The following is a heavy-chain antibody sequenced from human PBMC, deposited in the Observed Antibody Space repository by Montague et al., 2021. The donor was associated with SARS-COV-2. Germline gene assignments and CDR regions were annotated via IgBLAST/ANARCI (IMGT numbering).Heavy chain of an antibody. J-gene: IGHJ6*02. CDR2: IYTSGST. D-gene: IGHD2-15*01. Sequence: TLSFTCTVSGGSISSGSYYWSWIRQPAGKGLEWIGRIYTSGSTNYNPSLKSRVTISVDTSKNQFSLKLSSVTAADTAVYYCAGGPAATYYYGMDVWGQGTTVTVSS. CDR3: AGGPAATYYYGMDV. V-gene: IGHV4-61*02. CDR1: GGSISSGSYY.